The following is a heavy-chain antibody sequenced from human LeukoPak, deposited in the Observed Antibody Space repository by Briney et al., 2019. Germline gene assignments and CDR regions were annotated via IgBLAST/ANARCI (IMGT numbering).Heavy chain of an antibody. CDR3: ARHGGSLGYFDY. CDR1: GGSISTYY. V-gene: IGHV4-59*08. J-gene: IGHJ4*02. Sequence: PSETLSLTCSVSGGSISTYYWSWIRQTPGKGLEWIGYVYDSGTTNYNPSLKGRVTISSDTSKNQFSLNLRPVNAADTAIYYCARHGGSLGYFDYWGQGTLVTVSS. D-gene: IGHD1-26*01. CDR2: VYDSGTT.